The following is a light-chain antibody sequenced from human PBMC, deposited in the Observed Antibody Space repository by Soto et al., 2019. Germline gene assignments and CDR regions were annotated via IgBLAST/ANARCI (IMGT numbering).Light chain of an antibody. V-gene: IGLV2-11*01. CDR3: CSYEGTYPVV. J-gene: IGLJ2*01. CDR2: EVS. Sequence: QSALTQPRSVSGSPGQSVTISCTGTSSDVGDYNYVSWYQQHPGKAPKFIIYEVSKRPSGVPDRFSGSKSGNTASLTISGLQAEDEADYYCCSYEGTYPVVFGAGTKLTVL. CDR1: SSDVGDYNY.